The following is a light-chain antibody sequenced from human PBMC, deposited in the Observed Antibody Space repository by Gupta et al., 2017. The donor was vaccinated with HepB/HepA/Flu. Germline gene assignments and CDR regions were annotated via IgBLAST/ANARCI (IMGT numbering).Light chain of an antibody. J-gene: IGLJ1*01. CDR1: SSDVGAYNY. Sequence: QSALTQPASVSGSPGQSITISCTGTSSDVGAYNYVPWYQQHPGKAPKLMMYDVNNRPSGISNRFSGSKSGNTASLTISGLQADDEADYYCSSYTSSTTPQYVFGPGTKVNVL. V-gene: IGLV2-14*03. CDR2: DVN. CDR3: SSYTSSTTPQYV.